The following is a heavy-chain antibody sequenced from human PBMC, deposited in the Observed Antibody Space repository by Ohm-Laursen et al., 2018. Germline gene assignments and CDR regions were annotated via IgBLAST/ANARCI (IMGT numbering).Heavy chain of an antibody. V-gene: IGHV3-21*04. D-gene: IGHD2-15*01. Sequence: SLRLSCSASGLTLKSYSMNWVRQAPGKGLEWVSSISFSGSHIYYADSVKGRFTISRDNAKTTLYLQMNSLRAEDTAVYYCAKDVGYCSGGSCYPGGLDYWGQGTLVTVSS. CDR3: AKDVGYCSGGSCYPGGLDY. CDR1: GLTLKSYS. CDR2: ISFSGSHI. J-gene: IGHJ4*02.